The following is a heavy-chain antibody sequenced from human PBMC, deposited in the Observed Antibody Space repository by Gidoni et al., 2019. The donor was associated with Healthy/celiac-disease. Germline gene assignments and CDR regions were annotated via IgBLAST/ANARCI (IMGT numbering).Heavy chain of an antibody. Sequence: EVQLVESGGGLVQPGGSLRLSCAASGFPFSSYEMNWVRQAPGKGLELVSYISSSGSTIYYADSVKGRFTISRDNAKNSLYLQMNSLRAEDTAVYYCARAGGDCYTCIDYWGQGTLVTVSS. D-gene: IGHD2-21*02. J-gene: IGHJ4*02. CDR2: ISSSGSTI. V-gene: IGHV3-48*03. CDR1: GFPFSSYE. CDR3: ARAGGDCYTCIDY.